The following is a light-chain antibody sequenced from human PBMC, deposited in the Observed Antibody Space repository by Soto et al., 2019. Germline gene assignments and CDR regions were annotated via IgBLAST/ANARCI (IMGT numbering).Light chain of an antibody. CDR1: SSNIGAGYE. CDR2: GNS. CDR3: QSYDSSLSGYVV. Sequence: QAVVTQPPSVSGAPGQRVTISCTGSSSNIGAGYEIHWYQQVPGTAPKLLIYGNSNRPSGVPDRFSGSKSGTSASLAITGLQTEDEADYYCQSYDSSLSGYVVFGGGTQLTVL. J-gene: IGLJ2*01. V-gene: IGLV1-40*01.